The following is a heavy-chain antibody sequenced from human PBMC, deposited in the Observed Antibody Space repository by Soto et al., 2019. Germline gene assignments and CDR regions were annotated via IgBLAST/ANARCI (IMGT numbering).Heavy chain of an antibody. J-gene: IGHJ6*02. D-gene: IGHD3-9*01. CDR1: GSTFSSYD. CDR3: ARVNYDILTGPLGMDV. Sequence: GGSLRLSCAASGSTFSSYDMHWVRQATGKGLEWVSAIGTAGDTYYPGSVKGRFTISRENAKNSLYLQMNSLRAEDTAVYYCARVNYDILTGPLGMDVWGQGTTVTVSS. CDR2: IGTAGDT. V-gene: IGHV3-13*01.